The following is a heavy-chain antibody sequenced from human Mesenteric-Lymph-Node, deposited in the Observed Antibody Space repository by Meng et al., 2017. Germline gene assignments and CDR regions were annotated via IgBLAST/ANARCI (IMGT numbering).Heavy chain of an antibody. CDR1: AYTLTDYD. V-gene: IGHV7-4-1*02. Sequence: VHSWYELQQPGASVMVSGNASAYTLTDYDINWVRQAPGQGLEWMGWINTNTGNPTYAQGFTGRFVFSLDTSVSTAHLQISTLTAEDTAVYYCATSGGGFDYWGQGTLVTVSS. D-gene: IGHD1-26*01. J-gene: IGHJ4*02. CDR3: ATSGGGFDY. CDR2: INTNTGNP.